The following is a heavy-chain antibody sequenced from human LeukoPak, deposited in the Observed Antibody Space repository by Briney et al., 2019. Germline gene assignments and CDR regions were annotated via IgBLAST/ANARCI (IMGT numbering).Heavy chain of an antibody. CDR1: GFTFSSYW. V-gene: IGHV3-74*01. D-gene: IGHD2-15*01. CDR2: INSDGSST. CDR3: ARDPAGYGLDY. J-gene: IGHJ4*02. Sequence: PGGSLRLSCAASGFTFSSYWMHWVRQAPGKGLVWVSRINSDGSSTSYADSVKGRFTISRYNAKNTLYLQMNSLRAEDTAVYYCARDPAGYGLDYWGQGTLVTVSS.